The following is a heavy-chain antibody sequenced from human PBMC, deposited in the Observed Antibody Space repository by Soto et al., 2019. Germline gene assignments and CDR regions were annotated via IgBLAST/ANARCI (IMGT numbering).Heavy chain of an antibody. D-gene: IGHD3-10*01. CDR2: IWYDGSNK. CDR3: ARASGGFGEFHPELVTPGYYYGMDV. V-gene: IGHV3-33*08. Sequence: GSLRLSCAASGFTFSSYGMHWVRQAPGKGLEWVAVIWYDGSNKYYADSVKGRFTISRDNSKNTLYLQMNSLRAEDTAVYYCARASGGFGEFHPELVTPGYYYGMDVWGQGTTVTVSS. CDR1: GFTFSSYG. J-gene: IGHJ6*02.